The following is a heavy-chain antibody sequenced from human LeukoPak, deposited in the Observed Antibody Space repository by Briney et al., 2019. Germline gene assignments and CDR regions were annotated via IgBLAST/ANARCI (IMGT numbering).Heavy chain of an antibody. V-gene: IGHV3-9*01. J-gene: IGHJ4*02. Sequence: GGSLRLSCAASGFTFDDYAMHWVRQAPGKGLEWVSGISWNSGSIGYADSVKGRFTISRDNAKNSLYLQMNSLRAEDTALYYCAKDKAYYYDSSGYWDYWGQGTLVTVPS. CDR3: AKDKAYYYDSSGYWDY. D-gene: IGHD3-22*01. CDR1: GFTFDDYA. CDR2: ISWNSGSI.